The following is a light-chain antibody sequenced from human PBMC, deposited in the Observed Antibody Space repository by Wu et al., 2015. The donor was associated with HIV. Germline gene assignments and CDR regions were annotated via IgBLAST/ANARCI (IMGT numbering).Light chain of an antibody. CDR2: ATS. Sequence: QMTQSPPSLSASVTDRVTITCRASQSITKYVNWYQQKPGKAPKLLIYATSNLESGVPSRFSGSGSGTDFTLSISRLQSEDFATYYCQQYYSYPFFGQGTKVEI. V-gene: IGKV1-39*01. J-gene: IGKJ1*01. CDR3: QQYYSYPF. CDR1: QSITKY.